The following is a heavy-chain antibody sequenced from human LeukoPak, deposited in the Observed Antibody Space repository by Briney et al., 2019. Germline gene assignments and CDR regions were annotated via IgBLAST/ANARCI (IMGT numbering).Heavy chain of an antibody. V-gene: IGHV3-30*02. CDR2: IRYDGSNK. D-gene: IGHD1-26*01. CDR3: AKIAETSGTYGQGFDY. CDR1: GFTFSSYG. Sequence: GGSLRLSCAASGFTFSSYGMHWVRQAPGKGLEGVAFIRYDGSNKYYADSVKGRFTISRDNSKNTLYLQMNSLRAEDTAVYYCAKIAETSGTYGQGFDYWGQGTLVTVSS. J-gene: IGHJ4*02.